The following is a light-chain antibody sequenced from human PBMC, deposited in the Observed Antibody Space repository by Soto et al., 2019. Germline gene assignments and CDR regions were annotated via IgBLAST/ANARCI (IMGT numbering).Light chain of an antibody. CDR2: GVI. CDR1: SSDVGGYNS. J-gene: IGLJ1*01. V-gene: IGLV2-11*01. CDR3: CSYVGSYSYV. Sequence: QSVLTQPRSVSGSPGQSVTVSCIGTSSDVGGYNSVSWYQEHPGKAPKLMIYGVIKRPSGVPDRFSGSKSGNTASLTISGLLAEDEADYYCCSYVGSYSYVLGTGTKV.